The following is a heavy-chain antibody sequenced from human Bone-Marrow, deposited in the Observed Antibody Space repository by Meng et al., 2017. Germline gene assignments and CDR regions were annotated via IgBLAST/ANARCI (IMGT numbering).Heavy chain of an antibody. D-gene: IGHD3-3*01. Sequence: LETLSLTCAVYGGSFSGYYWSWIRQPPGKGLEWIGEINHSGSTNYNPSLKSRVTISVDTSKNQFSLKLSSVTAADTAVYYCARAADFWSGYYFRLSRHWFDPWGQGTLVTVSS. CDR1: GGSFSGYY. CDR2: INHSGST. J-gene: IGHJ5*02. CDR3: ARAADFWSGYYFRLSRHWFDP. V-gene: IGHV4-34*01.